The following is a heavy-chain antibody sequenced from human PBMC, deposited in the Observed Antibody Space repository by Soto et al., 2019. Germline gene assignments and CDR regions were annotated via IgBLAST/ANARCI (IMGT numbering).Heavy chain of an antibody. D-gene: IGHD6-25*01. J-gene: IGHJ6*03. Sequence: QVRLVQSGGELKKSGASVKVSCKASGYTFTNYGISWVRQAPGQGLEWMAWISIENGDTNFAQKFQGRVTLTTDTSTNRSNMELRGLRSDDTAVYYCARMTTADNAHYYMDVWGKGTTVTVSS. CDR2: ISIENGDT. CDR1: GYTFTNYG. CDR3: ARMTTADNAHYYMDV. V-gene: IGHV1-18*04.